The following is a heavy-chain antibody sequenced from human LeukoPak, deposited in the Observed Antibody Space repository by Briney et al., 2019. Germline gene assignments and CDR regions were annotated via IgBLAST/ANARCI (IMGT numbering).Heavy chain of an antibody. CDR2: ISSSGSTI. D-gene: IGHD3-9*01. V-gene: IGHV3-48*03. CDR3: AKAADYDILTGYSD. Sequence: PGGSLRLSCAASGFTFSSYEMSWVRQAPGKGLEWVSYISSSGSTIYYADSVKGRFTISRDNAKNSLYLQMTSLRTEDTALYYCAKAADYDILTGYSDWGQGTLVTVSS. CDR1: GFTFSSYE. J-gene: IGHJ4*02.